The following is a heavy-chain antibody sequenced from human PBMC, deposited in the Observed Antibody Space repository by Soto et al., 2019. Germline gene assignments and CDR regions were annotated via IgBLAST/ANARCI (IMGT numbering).Heavy chain of an antibody. CDR3: ARAPVTIFGVVQYYFDY. D-gene: IGHD3-3*01. J-gene: IGHJ4*02. CDR1: GFTFSSYG. CDR2: IWYDGSNK. V-gene: IGHV3-33*01. Sequence: GGSLRLSCAASGFTFSSYGMHWVRQAPGKGLEWVAVIWYDGSNKYYADSVKGRFTISRDNSKNTLYLQMNSLRAEDTAVYYCARAPVTIFGVVQYYFDYWGQGTLVTVSS.